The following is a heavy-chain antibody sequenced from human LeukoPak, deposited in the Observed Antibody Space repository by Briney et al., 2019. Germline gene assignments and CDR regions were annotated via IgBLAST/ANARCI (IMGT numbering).Heavy chain of an antibody. D-gene: IGHD3-22*01. CDR2: MNPNSGNT. J-gene: IGHJ4*02. CDR3: ARGLYYYDSSGYDY. CDR1: GYTFTSYD. V-gene: IGHV1-8*01. Sequence: ASVKVSCKASGYTFTSYDINWVRQATEQGLEWMGWMNPNSGNTGYAQKFQGRVTMTRNTSISTAYMELSSLRSEDTAVYYCARGLYYYDSSGYDYWGQGTLVTVSS.